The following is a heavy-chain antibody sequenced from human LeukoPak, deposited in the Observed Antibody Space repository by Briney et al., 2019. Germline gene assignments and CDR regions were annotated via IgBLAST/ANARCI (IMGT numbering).Heavy chain of an antibody. D-gene: IGHD6-13*01. CDR3: VKDTSSWYPEYFQH. J-gene: IGHJ1*01. CDR1: GFTFSTNW. CDR2: INTDGSIT. V-gene: IGHV3-74*01. Sequence: GGSLRLSCAASGFTFSTNWMRWVRQVPGKGLVWVSRINTDGSITTYADSVKGRFTISRDNAKNTLSLQMSSLRAEDTAVYYCVKDTSSWYPEYFQHWGQGTLVTVSS.